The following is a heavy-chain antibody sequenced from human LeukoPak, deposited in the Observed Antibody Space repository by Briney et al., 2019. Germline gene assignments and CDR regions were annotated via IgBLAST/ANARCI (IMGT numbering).Heavy chain of an antibody. Sequence: GGSLRLSCAASGFTFSSYAMNWVRQAPGKGLEWVAGISSGDRTFHAESVKGRFTISRDKSKDTLYLQMNSLRAEDTAVYYCAKDATASPYFHWFDNWGQGTLVIVSS. CDR2: ISSGDRT. CDR3: AKDATASPYFHWFDN. J-gene: IGHJ4*02. V-gene: IGHV3-23*01. D-gene: IGHD3-9*01. CDR1: GFTFSSYA.